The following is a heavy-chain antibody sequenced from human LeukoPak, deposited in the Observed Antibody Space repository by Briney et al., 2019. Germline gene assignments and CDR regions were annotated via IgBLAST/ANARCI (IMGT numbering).Heavy chain of an antibody. CDR3: ARESLAIYFDY. Sequence: GGSLRLSCAASGYTFSSYSMNWVRQAPGKGREWVSSISSSSSYIYYADSVKGRFTISRDNAKNSLYLQMNSLRVEDTAVYYCARESLAIYFDYWGQGTLVTVSS. D-gene: IGHD3-3*01. J-gene: IGHJ4*02. V-gene: IGHV3-21*04. CDR2: ISSSSSYI. CDR1: GYTFSSYS.